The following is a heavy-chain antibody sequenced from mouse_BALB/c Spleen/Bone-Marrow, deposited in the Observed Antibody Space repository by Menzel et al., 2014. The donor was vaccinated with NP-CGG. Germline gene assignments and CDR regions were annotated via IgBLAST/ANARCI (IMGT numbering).Heavy chain of an antibody. D-gene: IGHD2-1*01. CDR2: IDPAYGNT. CDR3: ARRFGNSPRDSAMVN. J-gene: IGHJ4*01. CDR1: GFNIKDTY. V-gene: IGHV14-3*02. Sequence: EVQVVESGAELVKPGASVKLSCTASGFNIKDTYMHWVKQRPEQGLEWIGRIDPAYGNTKYAPKFQGKATITADTSSNTAYLRLSSMTSEDTAVYYCARRFGNSPRDSAMVNWGRGTSVAVSS.